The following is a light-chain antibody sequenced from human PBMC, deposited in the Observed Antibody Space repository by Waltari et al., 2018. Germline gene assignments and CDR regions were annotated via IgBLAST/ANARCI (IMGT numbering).Light chain of an antibody. V-gene: IGKV1-5*03. CDR1: QSINTW. J-gene: IGKJ1*01. CDR2: KAS. Sequence: DIRMTQFPSTLSASIGDRVTITCRASQSINTWLAWYQQKPGKAPKLLIYKASTLESGVPSRFSGDGSGTEFTLTIDSLQPDDFASYYCQQYKAYSTFGQGTQVDI. CDR3: QQYKAYST.